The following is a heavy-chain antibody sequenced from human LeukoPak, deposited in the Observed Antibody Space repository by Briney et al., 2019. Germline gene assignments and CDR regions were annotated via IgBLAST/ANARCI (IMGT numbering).Heavy chain of an antibody. J-gene: IGHJ4*02. CDR2: ISVRSNYI. CDR3: VRLRRNSDTTGFYYYYDF. Sequence: GGSLRLSCGGSGFTFNSYSMNWVRQAPGKGLEWVSSISVRSNYIYYADSVRGRFRISRDDARDSLYLQMNSLRAEDTAVYYCVRLRRNSDTTGFYYYYDFWGQGTLVTVSS. D-gene: IGHD3-22*01. CDR1: GFTFNSYS. V-gene: IGHV3-21*01.